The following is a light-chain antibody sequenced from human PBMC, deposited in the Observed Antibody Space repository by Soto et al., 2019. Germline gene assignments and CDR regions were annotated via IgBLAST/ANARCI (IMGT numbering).Light chain of an antibody. Sequence: ELVLTQSPATLSLSPGERATLSCRASQTVGNFLAWYQQKPGQAPRLLIYDASNRATDIPARFSGSGSGTDFTLTISSLEPEDFAVYYCQQRSSFGPGTKVDIK. CDR3: QQRSS. CDR1: QTVGNF. CDR2: DAS. J-gene: IGKJ3*01. V-gene: IGKV3-11*01.